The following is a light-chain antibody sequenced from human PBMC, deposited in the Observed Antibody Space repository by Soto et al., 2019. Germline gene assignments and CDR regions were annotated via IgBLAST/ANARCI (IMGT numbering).Light chain of an antibody. CDR3: QKYNSFWT. CDR1: QTISNW. Sequence: DIQMTQSPSTLSASVGDRVTISCRASQTISNWLAWYQQKPGKAPKLLIYDASSVESGVPSRFSGSGSGTEFTLIISSLQPEDFASYYCQKYNSFWTFGQGTKVEIK. V-gene: IGKV1-5*01. CDR2: DAS. J-gene: IGKJ1*01.